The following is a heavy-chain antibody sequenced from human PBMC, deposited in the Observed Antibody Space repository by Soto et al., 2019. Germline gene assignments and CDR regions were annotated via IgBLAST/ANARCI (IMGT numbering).Heavy chain of an antibody. CDR3: AKADYYDSSVH. CDR1: GFMFSSYA. Sequence: DVQVLESGGGLVQPGGSLRLSCTVSGFMFSSYAMSWVRQAPGKGLEWVSGISGSGGNSTYYTDSVKGRFTISRDSSKNTLYLQMHSLRADDTAVYYCAKADYYDSSVHWGQGTPVTVSS. CDR2: ISGSGGNST. V-gene: IGHV3-23*01. D-gene: IGHD3-22*01. J-gene: IGHJ4*02.